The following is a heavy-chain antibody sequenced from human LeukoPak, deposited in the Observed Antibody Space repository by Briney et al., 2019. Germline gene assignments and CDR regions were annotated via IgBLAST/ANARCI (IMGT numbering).Heavy chain of an antibody. D-gene: IGHD4-11*01. V-gene: IGHV3-43*02. J-gene: IGHJ6*03. CDR1: GFTFDDYA. CDR2: ISGGGGST. Sequence: GGSLRLSCAASGFTFDDYAMHWVRQAPGKGLEWVSLISGGGGSTYYADSVKGRFTISRDNSKNSLYLQMNSLRTEETALYYCAKDIGSNYYYYMDVWGKGTTVTVSS. CDR3: AKDIGSNYYYYMDV.